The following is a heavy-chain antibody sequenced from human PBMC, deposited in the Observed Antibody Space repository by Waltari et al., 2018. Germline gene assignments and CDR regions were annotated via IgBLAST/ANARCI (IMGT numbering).Heavy chain of an antibody. Sequence: EVQLVESGGGLVQPGGSLRLSCVASGFTISYYEFNWFRQAPGRGLELISDISAAGRPTTYADSVKGRVTISRDNARNSVFLQMNSLGVDDTATYYWSRDSSGAGDQHEYWGQGILVTVSS. CDR3: SRDSSGAGDQHEY. V-gene: IGHV3-48*03. J-gene: IGHJ4*02. CDR1: GFTISYYE. CDR2: ISAAGRPT. D-gene: IGHD4-17*01.